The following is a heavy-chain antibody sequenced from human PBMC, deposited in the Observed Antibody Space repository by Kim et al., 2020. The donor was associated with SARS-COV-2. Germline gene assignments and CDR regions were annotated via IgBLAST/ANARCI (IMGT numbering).Heavy chain of an antibody. CDR1: GYTFTGYY. V-gene: IGHV1-2*02. Sequence: ASVKVSCKASGYTFTGYYMHWVRQAPGQGLEWMGWINPNSGGTNYAQKFQGRVTMTRDTSISTAYMELSRLRSDDTAVYYCARTLDGGMIVDGPWGQGTLVTVSS. D-gene: IGHD3-22*01. J-gene: IGHJ5*02. CDR2: INPNSGGT. CDR3: ARTLDGGMIVDGP.